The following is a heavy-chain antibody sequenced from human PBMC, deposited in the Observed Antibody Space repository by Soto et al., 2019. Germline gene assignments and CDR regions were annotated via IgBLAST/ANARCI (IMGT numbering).Heavy chain of an antibody. D-gene: IGHD6-13*01. CDR1: GGTFSSYA. J-gene: IGHJ6*02. CDR3: ARDRGSIPAAGPTPPNPGHYGMDV. Sequence: QVQLVQSGAEVKKPGSSVKVSCKASGGTFSSYAISWVRQAPGQGLEWMGGIIPIFGTANYAQKFECRVTITADQSTSPAFMELSRLSSENTAVNYCARDRGSIPAAGPTPPNPGHYGMDVWGQGTTVTVSS. CDR2: IIPIFGTA. V-gene: IGHV1-69*01.